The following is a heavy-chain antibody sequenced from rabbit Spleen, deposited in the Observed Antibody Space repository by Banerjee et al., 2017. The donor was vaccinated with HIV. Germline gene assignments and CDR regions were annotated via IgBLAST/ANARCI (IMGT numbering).Heavy chain of an antibody. V-gene: IGHV1S7*01. CDR2: IDPVFGIT. CDR3: GRDSGSSFPPNYFVL. Sequence: HLVESGGGLVQPGGSLKLSCKASRFTLSSYYMNWVRQAPGKGLEWIGYIDPVFGITYYANWVNGRFTISSHNAQNTLYLQLNSLTAADTATYFCGRDSGSSFPPNYFVLWGPGTLVTVS. CDR1: RFTLSSYY. J-gene: IGHJ2*01. D-gene: IGHD8-1*01.